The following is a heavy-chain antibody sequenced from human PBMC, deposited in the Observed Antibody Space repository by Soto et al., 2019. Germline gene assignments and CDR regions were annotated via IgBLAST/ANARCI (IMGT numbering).Heavy chain of an antibody. CDR3: ARKYCDGGSCYLWYFDY. D-gene: IGHD2-15*01. V-gene: IGHV4-39*01. Sequence: PSETLSLTCTVSRGSISSSRYYWGWIRQPPGKGLEWIGTIYYSETTYYNPSLKSRVTISIDTSKNQFSLKLNSVTAADTAVYYCARKYCDGGSCYLWYFDYWGQGTLVTVSS. CDR2: IYYSETT. CDR1: RGSISSSRYY. J-gene: IGHJ4*02.